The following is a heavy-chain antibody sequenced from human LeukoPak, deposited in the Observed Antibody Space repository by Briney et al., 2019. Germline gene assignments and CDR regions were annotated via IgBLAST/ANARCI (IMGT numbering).Heavy chain of an antibody. CDR3: ARDSGGYSYALWDY. D-gene: IGHD5-18*01. CDR1: TFTFSNYA. J-gene: IGHJ4*02. Sequence: GGSLRLSCAASTFTFSNYAMSWVRQAPGKGLEWVSYISSSSSTIYYADSVKGRFTISRDNAKNSLYLQMNSLRAEDTAVYYCARDSGGYSYALWDYWGQGTLVTVSS. V-gene: IGHV3-48*01. CDR2: ISSSSSTI.